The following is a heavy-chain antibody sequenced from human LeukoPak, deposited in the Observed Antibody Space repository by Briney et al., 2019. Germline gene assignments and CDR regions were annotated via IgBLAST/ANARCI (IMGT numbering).Heavy chain of an antibody. V-gene: IGHV3-48*02. Sequence: QPGGSLRLSRAASGFTFSSYNMNWVRQAPGKGLEWVSFISSSGGAIYYAGSVKGRFTISRDNAKNSLYLQMNSLTDEDTAVYYRARGNYGSGSYLPWGQGTLVTVSS. CDR1: GFTFSSYN. J-gene: IGHJ5*02. CDR2: ISSSGGAI. CDR3: ARGNYGSGSYLP. D-gene: IGHD3-10*01.